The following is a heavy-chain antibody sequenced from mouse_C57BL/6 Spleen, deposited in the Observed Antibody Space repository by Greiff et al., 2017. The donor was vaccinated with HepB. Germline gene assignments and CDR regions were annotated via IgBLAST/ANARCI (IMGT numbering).Heavy chain of an antibody. V-gene: IGHV7-3*01. Sequence: EVQLVESGGGLVQPGGSLSLSCAASGFTFTDYYMSWVRQPPGKALEWLGFIRNKANGYTTDYSASVKGRFTISRDTSQSILYLQMNALRAEDSATYYCARSPHYDGGSYGYFDDWGTGTTVTVSS. CDR3: ARSPHYDGGSYGYFDD. CDR2: IRNKANGYTT. D-gene: IGHD1-1*01. CDR1: GFTFTDYY. J-gene: IGHJ1*03.